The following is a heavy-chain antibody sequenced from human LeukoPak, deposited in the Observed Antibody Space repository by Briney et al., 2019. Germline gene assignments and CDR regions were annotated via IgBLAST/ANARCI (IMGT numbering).Heavy chain of an antibody. CDR2: FDPEDGET. Sequence: ASVKVSCKVSGYTLTELSMHWVRQAPGKGLEWMGGFDPEDGETIYAQKFQGRVTMTEDTSTDTAYMELSSLRSEDTAVYYCAAFTTYYYDSSGYYYHYWGQGTLVTVSS. V-gene: IGHV1-24*01. CDR3: AAFTTYYYDSSGYYYHY. D-gene: IGHD3-22*01. CDR1: GYTLTELS. J-gene: IGHJ4*02.